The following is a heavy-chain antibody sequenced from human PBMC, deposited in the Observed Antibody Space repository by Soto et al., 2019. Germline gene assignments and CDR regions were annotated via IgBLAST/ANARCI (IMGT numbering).Heavy chain of an antibody. Sequence: EVHLVESGGGLVKPGGSLRLSCAASGFTFSNAWMNWVRQAPGKGLEWVGGIKSKTDGGTTVYAAPGKGRFTISRDNYQKTLYLQTTSLNAKDSAVYYCATEPYQYSLFGMDVWGHGTTVTVSS. CDR3: ATEPYQYSLFGMDV. CDR2: IKSKTDGGTT. V-gene: IGHV3-15*07. D-gene: IGHD2-15*01. CDR1: GFTFSNAW. J-gene: IGHJ6*02.